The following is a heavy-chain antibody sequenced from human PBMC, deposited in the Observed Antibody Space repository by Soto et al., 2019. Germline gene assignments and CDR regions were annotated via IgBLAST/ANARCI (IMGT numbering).Heavy chain of an antibody. D-gene: IGHD5-12*01. CDR3: ARHRRDYYYYYGMDV. V-gene: IGHV4-39*01. Sequence: SETLSLTCTVSGGSISSSSYYWGWIRQPPGKGLEWIGSIYYSGSTYYNPSLKSRVTLSVDTSKNQFSLKLISVTAADTAVYYCARHRRDYYYYYGMDVWGQGTTVTVSS. J-gene: IGHJ6*02. CDR2: IYYSGST. CDR1: GGSISSSSYY.